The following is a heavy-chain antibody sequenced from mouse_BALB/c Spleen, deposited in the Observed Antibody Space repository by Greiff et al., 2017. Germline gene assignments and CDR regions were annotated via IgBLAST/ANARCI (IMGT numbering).Heavy chain of an antibody. CDR2: ISSGSITI. Sequence: DVMLVESGGGLVQPGGSRKLSCAASGFTFSSFGMHWVRQAPEKGLEWVAYISSGSITIYYADTVKGRFTISRDNPKNTLFLQMTSLRSEDTAMYYCARGGNYLYYYAMDYWGQGTSVTVSS. D-gene: IGHD2-1*01. CDR1: GFTFSSFG. CDR3: ARGGNYLYYYAMDY. V-gene: IGHV5-17*02. J-gene: IGHJ4*01.